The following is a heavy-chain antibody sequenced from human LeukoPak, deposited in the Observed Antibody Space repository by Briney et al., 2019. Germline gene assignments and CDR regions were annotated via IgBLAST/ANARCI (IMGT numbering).Heavy chain of an antibody. CDR1: GFTFSSSA. CDR3: AKEGGTGTRFDY. CDR2: ISGSGTGT. J-gene: IGHJ4*02. Sequence: GGSLRLSCAASGFTFSSSAMSWVRQAPGKGLYWVSAISGSGTGTYYADSVKGRFTISRDNSENTLYLQMNSLRAEDTAVYYCAKEGGTGTRFDYWGQGTLVTVSS. V-gene: IGHV3-23*01. D-gene: IGHD1-7*01.